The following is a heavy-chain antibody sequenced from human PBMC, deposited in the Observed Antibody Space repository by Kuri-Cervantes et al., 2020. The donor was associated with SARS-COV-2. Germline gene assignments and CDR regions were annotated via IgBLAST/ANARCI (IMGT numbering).Heavy chain of an antibody. D-gene: IGHD2-8*01. Sequence: GESLKISCAASGFIVSSSYMRWVRQAPGKGLEWVSIIYAGGGTYYADSVKGQFTISRDISKNTVFLQMNRLRPEDTAVYYCARSCTYARCSEYFQHWGQGTLVTVSS. V-gene: IGHV3-66*02. CDR3: ARSCTYARCSEYFQH. CDR1: GFIVSSSY. CDR2: IYAGGGT. J-gene: IGHJ1*01.